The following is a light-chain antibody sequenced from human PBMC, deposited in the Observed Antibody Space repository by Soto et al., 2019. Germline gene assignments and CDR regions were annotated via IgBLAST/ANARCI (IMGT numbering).Light chain of an antibody. J-gene: IGKJ1*01. CDR2: GAS. CDR1: QSVSSN. V-gene: IGKV3-15*01. Sequence: EIVMTQSPATLSVSPGERATLSCRASQSVSSNLAWYQQKLGQDPRLLIYGASARATGIPARFSGSGSGTEFTLTISSLQSEDLAVYYCQQYNNWPSWTFGQGTKVDIK. CDR3: QQYNNWPSWT.